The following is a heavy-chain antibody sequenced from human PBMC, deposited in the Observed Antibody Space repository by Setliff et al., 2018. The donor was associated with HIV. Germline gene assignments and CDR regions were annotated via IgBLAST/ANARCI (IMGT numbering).Heavy chain of an antibody. V-gene: IGHV4-59*01. J-gene: IGHJ4*02. D-gene: IGHD3-16*01. CDR3: ARGTLYYDYVWGTPFPFDY. CDR2: IYYSGGT. CDR1: GGSINSYY. Sequence: PSETLSLTCSVSGGSINSYYWSWIRQPPGKGLEWVGYIYYSGGTTYNPSLKSRVTISVDTSKNQFSLKLTSVTVADTAVYYCARGTLYYDYVWGTPFPFDYWGQGTLVTVSS.